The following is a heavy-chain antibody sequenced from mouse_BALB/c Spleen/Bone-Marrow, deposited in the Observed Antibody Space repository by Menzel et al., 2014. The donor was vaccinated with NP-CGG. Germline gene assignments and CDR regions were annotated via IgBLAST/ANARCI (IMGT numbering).Heavy chain of an antibody. CDR3: TRSTATFDY. Sequence: VQLQQSGAELVRPGSSVKISCKASGYAFSAYWMNWVKQRPGQGLEWIGQIYPGDGDTNYNGKFKGKATLTTDKSSSTAYMQLSSLTSEDSAVYFCTRSTATFDYWGQGTTLTVSS. D-gene: IGHD1-2*01. J-gene: IGHJ2*01. V-gene: IGHV1-80*01. CDR1: GYAFSAYW. CDR2: IYPGDGDT.